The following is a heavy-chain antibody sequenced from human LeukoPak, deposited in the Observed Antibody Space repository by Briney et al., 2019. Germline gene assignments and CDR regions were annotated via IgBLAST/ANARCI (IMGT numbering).Heavy chain of an antibody. Sequence: PGGSLRLSCAASGFSFSNFAIHWVRQAPGKGLEWLAVISHDGGTKHYADSVKGRFTISRDNSNNSLSLQMNSLSAEDTAVYYCARARVRWHLLPLDFWGQGTLVTVSS. V-gene: IGHV3-30*04. CDR2: ISHDGGTK. J-gene: IGHJ4*02. CDR3: ARARVRWHLLPLDF. CDR1: GFSFSNFA. D-gene: IGHD1-26*01.